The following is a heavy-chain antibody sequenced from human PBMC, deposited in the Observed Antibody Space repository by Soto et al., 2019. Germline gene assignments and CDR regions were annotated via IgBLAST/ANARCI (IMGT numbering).Heavy chain of an antibody. Sequence: GGSLRLSCAASGFTFSRFGMHWVRQAPGKGLEWVAVIWFDGSNNYYADSVQGRFTISRDDSKDTLFLEMNSLRGEDTAIYYCARIFMDDYSRHPAFDAFDLWGRGTKVTVSS. D-gene: IGHD4-4*01. J-gene: IGHJ3*01. CDR2: IWFDGSNN. V-gene: IGHV3-33*01. CDR3: ARIFMDDYSRHPAFDAFDL. CDR1: GFTFSRFG.